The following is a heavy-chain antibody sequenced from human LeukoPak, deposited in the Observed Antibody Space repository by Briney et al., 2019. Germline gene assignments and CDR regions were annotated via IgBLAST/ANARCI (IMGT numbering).Heavy chain of an antibody. V-gene: IGHV3-30*02. CDR3: ARGWGDCSTISCYTGGDAFDI. J-gene: IGHJ3*02. CDR2: IRYDGNNE. Sequence: GGSLRLSCAASGFTFSNYGMHWVRQAPGKGLEWVAFIRYDGNNEYYADSVKGRFTVSRDNAKNSLFLQMNSLRAEDTALYYCARGWGDCSTISCYTGGDAFDIWGQGTVVTVSS. D-gene: IGHD2-2*02. CDR1: GFTFSNYG.